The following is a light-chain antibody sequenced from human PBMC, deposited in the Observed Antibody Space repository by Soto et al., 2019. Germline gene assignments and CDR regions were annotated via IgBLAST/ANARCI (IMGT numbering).Light chain of an antibody. CDR2: DAF. V-gene: IGKV1-5*01. J-gene: IGKJ1*01. Sequence: DIPLTHSPSTLSVSLLDRAPIXRRASQSIGRWVAWYQQKPGKAPKLLIYDAFTLESGVPSRFSGTGSGTEFTFSITSLQPEDFGTYYCQQCYMGWTFGQGTKVDIK. CDR3: QQCYMGWT. CDR1: QSIGRW.